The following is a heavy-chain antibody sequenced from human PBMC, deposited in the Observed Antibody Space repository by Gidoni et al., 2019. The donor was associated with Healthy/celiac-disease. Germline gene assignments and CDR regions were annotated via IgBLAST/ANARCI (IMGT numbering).Heavy chain of an antibody. J-gene: IGHJ4*02. Sequence: EVQLVESGGGLVKPGGSLSLSCAASGFIFSNALCSWVRQAPGKGLGWVGRMKSKTDGGTTDYAAPVKGRFTISRDDSKNTLYLQMNSLKTEDTAVYYCTTDLFQALTYYYDSSGYSDYWGQGTLVTVSS. CDR2: MKSKTDGGTT. CDR3: TTDLFQALTYYYDSSGYSDY. V-gene: IGHV3-15*01. CDR1: GFIFSNAL. D-gene: IGHD3-22*01.